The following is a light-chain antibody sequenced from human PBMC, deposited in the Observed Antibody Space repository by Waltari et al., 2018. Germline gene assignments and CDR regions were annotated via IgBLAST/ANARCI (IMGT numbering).Light chain of an antibody. CDR3: QQYYSTPLT. CDR1: QTILYSSNNKNY. V-gene: IGKV4-1*01. CDR2: WAS. J-gene: IGKJ4*01. Sequence: DFVMTQSPDSLTVSLGERATVNCKSSQTILYSSNNKNYLAWYQQRPGQPPKLLIYWASTRESGVPARFSCSGSGTDFTLTISSLQAEDVAVYYCQQYYSTPLTFGGGTRVEIK.